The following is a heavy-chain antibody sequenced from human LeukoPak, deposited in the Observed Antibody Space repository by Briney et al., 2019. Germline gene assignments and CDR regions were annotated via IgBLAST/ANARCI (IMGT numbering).Heavy chain of an antibody. J-gene: IGHJ4*02. CDR2: IWSDGSNK. V-gene: IGHV3-33*01. Sequence: GGSLRLSCAASGFIFSNYGMHWVRQAPGKGLEWVAVIWSDGSNKDYADSVKGRFTVSRDNSKNTLFLQMNSLRAEDTAVYYCAREITRGFDYWGQGNLVTVSS. D-gene: IGHD1-20*01. CDR1: GFIFSNYG. CDR3: AREITRGFDY.